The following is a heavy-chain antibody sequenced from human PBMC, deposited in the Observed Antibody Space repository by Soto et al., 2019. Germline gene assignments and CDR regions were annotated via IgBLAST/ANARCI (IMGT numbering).Heavy chain of an antibody. CDR2: FDPEDGET. J-gene: IGHJ4*02. CDR3: ATPLMIRGYSGYEYYFDY. CDR1: GYTLTELS. D-gene: IGHD5-12*01. Sequence: ASVEVSCKXSGYTLTELSMHLVRQAPGKGLEWMGGFDPEDGETICAQKFQGRVTMTEDTSTDTAYMELSSLRSEDTAVYYCATPLMIRGYSGYEYYFDYWGQGTLVTVSS. V-gene: IGHV1-24*01.